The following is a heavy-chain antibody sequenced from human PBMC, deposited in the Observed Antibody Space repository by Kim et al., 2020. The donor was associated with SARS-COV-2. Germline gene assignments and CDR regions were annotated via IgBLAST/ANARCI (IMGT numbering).Heavy chain of an antibody. D-gene: IGHD5-12*01. CDR1: GGTFSSYA. V-gene: IGHV1-69*13. CDR3: ACNPDYSGYAIV. CDR2: IIPIFGTA. J-gene: IGHJ4*02. Sequence: SVKVSCKASGGTFSSYAISWVRQAPGQGLEWMGGIIPIFGTANYAQKFQGRVTITADESTSTAYMELSSLRSEDTAVYYCACNPDYSGYAIVWGQGTLVTVSS.